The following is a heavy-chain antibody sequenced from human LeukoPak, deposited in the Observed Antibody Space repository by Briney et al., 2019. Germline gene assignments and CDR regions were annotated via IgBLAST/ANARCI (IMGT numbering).Heavy chain of an antibody. CDR2: ISWNSGTI. Sequence: GGSLRLSCAGSGFIFNNYAMHWVRQPPEKGLEWVSGISWNSGTIDYADSVRGRFTISRDNAKNSLYLQMDSLRVEDTAFYYCAKANRRHYTSGPNPDSLHWGQGALVTVSS. CDR1: GFIFNNYA. J-gene: IGHJ4*02. CDR3: AKANRRHYTSGPNPDSLH. D-gene: IGHD6-19*01. V-gene: IGHV3-9*01.